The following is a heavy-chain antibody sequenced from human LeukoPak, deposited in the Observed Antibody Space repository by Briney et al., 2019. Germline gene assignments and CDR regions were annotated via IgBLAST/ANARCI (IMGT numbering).Heavy chain of an antibody. Sequence: GGSLRLSCVASGFIFSSHSMKWVRQAPGKGLEWVSSISSGSSYIYYADSVKGRFTISRDNAKNSLYLQMNSLRAEDTAVYYCARREVIGWSNPYYFDYWGQGTLVTVSS. CDR1: GFIFSSHS. J-gene: IGHJ4*02. CDR3: ARREVIGWSNPYYFDY. V-gene: IGHV3-21*01. CDR2: ISSGSSYI. D-gene: IGHD2-21*01.